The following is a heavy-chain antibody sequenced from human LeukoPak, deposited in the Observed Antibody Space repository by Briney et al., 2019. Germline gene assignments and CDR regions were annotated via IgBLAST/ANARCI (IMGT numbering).Heavy chain of an antibody. J-gene: IGHJ6*03. D-gene: IGHD3/OR15-3a*01. CDR3: ARVISNDFWMPYYMDV. V-gene: IGHV1-69*06. Sequence: ASVKVSCKASGGTFSSYTISWVRQAPGQGLEWMGGIIPIFGTANYAQKFQGRVTITADKSTSTAYMELSSLRSEDTAVYYCARVISNDFWMPYYMDVWGKGTTVTVSS. CDR2: IIPIFGTA. CDR1: GGTFSSYT.